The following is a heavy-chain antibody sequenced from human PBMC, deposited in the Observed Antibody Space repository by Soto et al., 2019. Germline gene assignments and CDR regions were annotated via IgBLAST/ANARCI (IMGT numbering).Heavy chain of an antibody. CDR3: ASDDLYVENGLDL. V-gene: IGHV3-33*01. CDR1: GFSFSTHG. D-gene: IGHD3-10*02. CDR2: IVNDGSEQ. J-gene: IGHJ5*02. Sequence: QVQLVESGGGVVRPGRSLRLSCAATGFSFSTHGMHWVRQAPGKGLEWVAVIVNDGSEQQYADSVKGRFTISRDNARNILYLQMNNLRAEETALYYCASDDLYVENGLDLWGQGTLVTVSS.